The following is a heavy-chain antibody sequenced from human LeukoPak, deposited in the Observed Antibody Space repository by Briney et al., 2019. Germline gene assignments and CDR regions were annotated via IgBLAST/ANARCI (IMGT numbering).Heavy chain of an antibody. V-gene: IGHV4-4*09. CDR2: IHARGST. J-gene: IGHJ6*03. CDR3: ARHIQLLNFYYCMDV. CDR1: GPSISSYY. D-gene: IGHD2-2*01. Sequence: PSETLSLTCTVSGPSISSYYWSWIRQSPKKGLEWIGYIHARGSTNFNPSLNSRVDMSVDKSKNQFSLKLTSVTAADTAVYYCARHIQLLNFYYCMDVWGKGTTVTVSS.